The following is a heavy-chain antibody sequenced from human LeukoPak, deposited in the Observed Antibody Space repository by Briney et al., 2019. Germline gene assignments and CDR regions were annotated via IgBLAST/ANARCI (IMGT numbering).Heavy chain of an antibody. CDR3: AREGSLLWFGELLNGYFDY. J-gene: IGHJ4*02. D-gene: IGHD3-10*01. CDR1: GGSISSGSYY. Sequence: SETLSLTCTVSGGSISSGSYYWSWIRQPAGKGLEWIGRIYTSGSTNYNPSLKSRVTMSVDTSKNQFSLKLSSVTAADTAVYYCAREGSLLWFGELLNGYFDYWGQGTLVTVSS. CDR2: IYTSGST. V-gene: IGHV4-61*02.